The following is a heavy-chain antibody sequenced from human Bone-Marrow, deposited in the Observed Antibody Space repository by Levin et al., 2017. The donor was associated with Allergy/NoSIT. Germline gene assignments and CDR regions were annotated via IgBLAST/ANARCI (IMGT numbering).Heavy chain of an antibody. D-gene: IGHD6-13*01. CDR3: TSLEAAAGTTSDY. Sequence: PGGSLRLSCAASGFTFSGSAMHWVRQASGKGLEWVGRIRSKANSYATAYAASVKGRFTISRDDSKNTAYLQMNSLKTEDTAVYYCTSLEAAAGTTSDYWGQGTLVTVSS. J-gene: IGHJ4*02. V-gene: IGHV3-73*01. CDR1: GFTFSGSA. CDR2: IRSKANSYAT.